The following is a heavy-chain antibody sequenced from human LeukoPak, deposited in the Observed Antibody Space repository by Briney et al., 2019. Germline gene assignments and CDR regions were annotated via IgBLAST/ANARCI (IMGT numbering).Heavy chain of an antibody. Sequence: GGSLRLSCAASGFTVSSNYMSWVRQAPGKGLEWVSVIYSGGSTYYADSVKGRFTISRDNAKNALFLQMNSLRAEDTAVYYCTRSLDYWGQGTLVTVSS. CDR1: GFTVSSNY. CDR2: IYSGGST. CDR3: TRSLDY. J-gene: IGHJ4*02. V-gene: IGHV3-53*01.